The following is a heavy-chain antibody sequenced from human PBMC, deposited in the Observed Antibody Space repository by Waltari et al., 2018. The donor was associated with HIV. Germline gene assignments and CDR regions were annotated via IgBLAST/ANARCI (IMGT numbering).Heavy chain of an antibody. CDR1: NGSISSYY. CDR3: ARTFRRKGFDY. Sequence: QVQLQESGPGLVKPSETLSLSCTVSNGSISSYYWSWIRQPPGKGLEWIWYIYYSGSTSYNPSLKSRVTISVDTSKNQFSLNLSSVTAADTAVYYCARTFRRKGFDYWGQGTLVSVSS. J-gene: IGHJ4*02. CDR2: IYYSGST. V-gene: IGHV4-59*01.